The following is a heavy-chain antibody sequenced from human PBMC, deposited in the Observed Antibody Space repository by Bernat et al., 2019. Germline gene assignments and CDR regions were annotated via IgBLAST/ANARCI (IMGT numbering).Heavy chain of an antibody. CDR1: GFTFSSYS. J-gene: IGHJ6*02. D-gene: IGHD1-1*01. CDR2: ISGSGRPI. CDR3: ARGQQLWGV. V-gene: IGHV3-48*04. Sequence: EVQLVESGGGLVQPGGSLRLSCAASGFTFSSYSMNWVRQAPGKGLEWVSYISGSGRPIYYADSVKGRFTISRDNAKNSLYLQMNGLRAEDTAVYYCARGQQLWGVWGQGTTVTVSS.